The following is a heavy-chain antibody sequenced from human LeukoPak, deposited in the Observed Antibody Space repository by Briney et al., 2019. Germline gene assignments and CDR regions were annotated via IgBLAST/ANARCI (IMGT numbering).Heavy chain of an antibody. CDR1: GYTFTSYD. CDR2: MNPNSGNT. V-gene: IGHV1-8*01. J-gene: IGHJ4*02. CDR3: AIIAAARYGLDY. Sequence: GASVKVSFRASGYTFTSYDINWVRQAPGQGLEWMGWMNPNSGNTGYAQKFQGRVTMTRNTSISTAYMELSSLRSEDTAVYYCAIIAAARYGLDYWGQGTLVTVSS. D-gene: IGHD6-13*01.